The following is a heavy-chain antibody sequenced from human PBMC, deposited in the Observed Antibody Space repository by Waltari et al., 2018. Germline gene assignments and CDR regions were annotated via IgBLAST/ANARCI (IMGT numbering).Heavy chain of an antibody. V-gene: IGHV4-39*07. D-gene: IGHD1-26*01. CDR1: GDSVSSGPYF. Sequence: QLQLQESGPRLVKPAETLSLTCTVSGDSVSSGPYFWAWIRQPPGKGLEWLGSMFYSGTTYHNSSLKSRVTISVDTSKNQVSLQLKSVTAADTAVYFCARDRSGTIISFDPWGRGTLVTVSS. J-gene: IGHJ5*02. CDR2: MFYSGTT. CDR3: ARDRSGTIISFDP.